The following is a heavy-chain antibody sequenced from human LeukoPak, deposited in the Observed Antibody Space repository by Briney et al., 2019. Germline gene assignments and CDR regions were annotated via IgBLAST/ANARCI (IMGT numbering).Heavy chain of an antibody. D-gene: IGHD3-10*01. CDR1: GFTFSSYS. CDR3: ARDRWAYDSGSYDY. V-gene: IGHV3-21*01. J-gene: IGHJ4*02. Sequence: GGSLRLSCAASGFTFSSYSVNWVRQAPGKGLEWVSSISSSSSYIYYADSVKGRFTISRDNAKNSLYLQMNSLRAEDTAVYYCARDRWAYDSGSYDYWGQGTLVTVSS. CDR2: ISSSSSYI.